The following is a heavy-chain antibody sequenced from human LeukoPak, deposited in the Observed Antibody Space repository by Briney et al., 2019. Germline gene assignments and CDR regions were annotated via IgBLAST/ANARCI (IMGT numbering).Heavy chain of an antibody. CDR2: NNHSGST. CDR3: ARGGPTTTYYYDSSGYYYDY. D-gene: IGHD3-22*01. J-gene: IGHJ4*02. Sequence: SETLSLTCAVYGGSFSGYYWSWIRQPPGKGLEWIGENNHSGSTNYNPSLKSRVTISVDTSKIQFSLKLSSVTAADTAVYYCARGGPTTTYYYDSSGYYYDYWGQGTLVTVSS. CDR1: GGSFSGYY. V-gene: IGHV4-34*01.